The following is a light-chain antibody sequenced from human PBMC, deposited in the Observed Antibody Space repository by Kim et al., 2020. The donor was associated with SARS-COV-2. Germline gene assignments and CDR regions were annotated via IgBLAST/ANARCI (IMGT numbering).Light chain of an antibody. CDR2: DTS. V-gene: IGKV3-20*01. CDR1: QNIDGSY. J-gene: IGKJ3*01. CDR3: QQSDTSPVT. Sequence: EIVLTQSPGTLSLSPGDRATLSCRASQNIDGSYLAWYQQKPGQAPRLLIYDTSSRDTGIPDRFSGSGSGTDFTLTISRLEPEDFAVYYCQQSDTSPVTFGPGTKVDIK.